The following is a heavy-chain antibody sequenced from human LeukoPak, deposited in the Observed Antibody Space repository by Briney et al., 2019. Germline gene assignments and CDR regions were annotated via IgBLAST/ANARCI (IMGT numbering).Heavy chain of an antibody. Sequence: GASLQISCKGSGYSFTSYWIGWVRQMPGKGLEWMGIIYPGDSDTRYSPSFQGQVTISADKSISTAYLQWSSLKASDTAMYYCARARAMATIYFDYWGQGTLVTVSS. CDR3: ARARAMATIYFDY. D-gene: IGHD5-24*01. CDR1: GYSFTSYW. J-gene: IGHJ4*02. V-gene: IGHV5-51*01. CDR2: IYPGDSDT.